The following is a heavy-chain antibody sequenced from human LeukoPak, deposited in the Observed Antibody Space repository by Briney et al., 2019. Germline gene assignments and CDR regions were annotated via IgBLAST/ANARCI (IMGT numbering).Heavy chain of an antibody. J-gene: IGHJ4*02. CDR3: VRDRGTYRPIDY. V-gene: IGHV3-21*04. D-gene: IGHD1-26*01. CDR1: GFTFSSYS. CDR2: ISYTGTYI. Sequence: GGSLRLPCAASGFTFSSYSMNWVRQAPGKGLEWVSSISYTGTYIYYADSVKGRFTISRDNAQNSLYLQMNSLRAEDTAIYYCVRDRGTYRPIDYWGQGTLVTVSS.